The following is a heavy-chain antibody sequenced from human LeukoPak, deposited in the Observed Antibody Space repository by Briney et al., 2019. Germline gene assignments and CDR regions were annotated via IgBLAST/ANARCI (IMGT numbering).Heavy chain of an antibody. V-gene: IGHV3-33*01. CDR3: AREGATMIVDNWFDP. CDR1: GFTFSSYG. Sequence: GGSLRLSCAASGFTFSSYGMHWVRRAPGKGLEWVAVIWYDGSNKYYADSVKGRFTISRDNSKNTLYLQMNSLRAEDTAVYYCAREGATMIVDNWFDPWGQGTLVTVSS. CDR2: IWYDGSNK. D-gene: IGHD3-22*01. J-gene: IGHJ5*02.